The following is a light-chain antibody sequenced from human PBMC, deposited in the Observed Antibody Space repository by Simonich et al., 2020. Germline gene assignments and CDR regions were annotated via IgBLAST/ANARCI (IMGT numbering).Light chain of an antibody. J-gene: IGLJ1*01. Sequence: HSVLTQPPSVSAAPGQKVTISCSGSSSNIGNNYVSWYQQLPGTAPQLLIYDNKKRPAGIPDRFSGSKSGTSATLGITGLQTGDEADYYCGTWDSSLSVYVFGTGTKVTVL. CDR3: GTWDSSLSVYV. CDR1: SSNIGNNY. V-gene: IGLV1-51*01. CDR2: DNK.